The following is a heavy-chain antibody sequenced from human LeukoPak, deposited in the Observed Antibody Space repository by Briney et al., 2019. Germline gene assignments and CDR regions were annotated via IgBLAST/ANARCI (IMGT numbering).Heavy chain of an antibody. Sequence: ASVKVSCKASGYTFTSYGISWVRQAPGQGLEWMGWISAYNGNTNYAQKLQGRVTVTTDTSTSTAYMELRSLRSDDTAVYYCARDDADVVVPAAMRVGMDVWGKGTTVTVSS. J-gene: IGHJ6*04. CDR1: GYTFTSYG. D-gene: IGHD2-2*01. CDR2: ISAYNGNT. CDR3: ARDDADVVVPAAMRVGMDV. V-gene: IGHV1-18*04.